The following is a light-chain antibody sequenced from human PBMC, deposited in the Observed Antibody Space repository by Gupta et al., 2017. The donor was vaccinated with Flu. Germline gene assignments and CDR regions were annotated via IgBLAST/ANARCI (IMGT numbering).Light chain of an antibody. Sequence: DIQMTQSPSTLSASVGDRVTITCRASQSISFWLAWYQQKPGKAPKLLIYEASTLQSGVPSRFSGSESGAEFTLTISRLQPDDFATYYCQQDKSYPWTFGQGSKVEFK. CDR3: QQDKSYPWT. V-gene: IGKV1-5*03. J-gene: IGKJ1*01. CDR2: EAS. CDR1: QSISFW.